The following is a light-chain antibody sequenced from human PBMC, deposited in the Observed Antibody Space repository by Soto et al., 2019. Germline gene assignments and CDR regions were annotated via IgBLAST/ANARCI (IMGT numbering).Light chain of an antibody. CDR1: QSVDSTY. V-gene: IGKV3-20*01. CDR2: GTS. CDR3: QYYDSFRT. Sequence: EIVLTQSPGTLSLSPGERATLSCRASQSVDSTYLTWYQQKPGQAPRLLIYGTSGRATGIPDRFSGSGSGTDFTLTISRLEPEDCPVYFCQYYDSFRTFGQGTKVEIK. J-gene: IGKJ1*01.